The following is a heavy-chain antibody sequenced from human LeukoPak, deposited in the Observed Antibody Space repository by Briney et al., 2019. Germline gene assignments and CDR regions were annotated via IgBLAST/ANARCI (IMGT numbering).Heavy chain of an antibody. CDR3: ARSGLYCSSTSCYTRNWFDP. J-gene: IGHJ5*02. CDR1: GYSFTSYW. D-gene: IGHD2-2*02. CDR2: IYPGDSDT. V-gene: IGHV5-51*01. Sequence: GESLKISCKGSGYSFTSYWIDWVRQMPGKGLEWMGIIYPGDSDTRYSPSFQGQVTISADKSISTAYLQWSSLKASDTAMYYCARSGLYCSSTSCYTRNWFDPWGQGTLVTVSS.